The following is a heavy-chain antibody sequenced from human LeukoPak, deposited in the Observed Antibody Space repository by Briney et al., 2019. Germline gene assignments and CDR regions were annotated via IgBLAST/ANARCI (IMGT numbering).Heavy chain of an antibody. CDR1: GYTFTSYD. Sequence: ASVKVSCNASGYTFTSYDINWVRQATGQGLEWMGWMNPNSGNTGYAQKFQGRVTMTRNTSISTAYMELSSLRSEDTAVYYCALYYDSSPGYFDYWGQGTLVTVSS. CDR2: MNPNSGNT. CDR3: ALYYDSSPGYFDY. J-gene: IGHJ4*02. D-gene: IGHD3-22*01. V-gene: IGHV1-8*01.